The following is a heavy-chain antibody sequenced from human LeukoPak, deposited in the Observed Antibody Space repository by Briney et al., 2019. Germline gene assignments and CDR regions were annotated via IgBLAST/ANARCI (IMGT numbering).Heavy chain of an antibody. CDR1: GGSISSYY. CDR2: ISDIGSI. J-gene: IGHJ4*02. V-gene: IGHV4-59*08. CDR3: AGHHPRNTVDF. Sequence: SETLSLTCTVSGGSISSYYWSWIRQPPAKGLEWIAYISDIGSINYNPSLKSRVTISLDTSKNQFSLKLSSVPAADTAVYYCAGHHPRNTVDFWGQGTLVTVSS. D-gene: IGHD2/OR15-2a*01.